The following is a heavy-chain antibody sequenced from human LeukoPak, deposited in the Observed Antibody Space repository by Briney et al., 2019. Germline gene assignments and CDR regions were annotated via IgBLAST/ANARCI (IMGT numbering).Heavy chain of an antibody. D-gene: IGHD2-15*01. Sequence: SETLSLTCAVYGGSFSGYYWGWVRQPPGKALEWIGNIFYSGSTYYSPSLKSRVTISLDTSRNQFSLKLTSVTAADTAVYYCSRNGGSARIIDYWGQGTLVTVSS. V-gene: IGHV4-34*12. CDR1: GGSFSGYY. CDR3: SRNGGSARIIDY. J-gene: IGHJ4*02. CDR2: IFYSGST.